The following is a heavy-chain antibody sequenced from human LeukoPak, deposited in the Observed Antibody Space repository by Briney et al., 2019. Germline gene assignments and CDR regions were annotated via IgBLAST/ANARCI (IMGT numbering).Heavy chain of an antibody. V-gene: IGHV4-59*01. J-gene: IGHJ4*02. Sequence: NPSETLSLTCTVSGGSISSYYWSWIRQPPGKGLEWIGYIYYSGSTNYNPSLKSRVTISVDTSKNQFSLKLSSVTAADTAVYYCARERIRANYFDYWGQGTLVTVSS. D-gene: IGHD3-3*02. CDR2: IYYSGST. CDR3: ARERIRANYFDY. CDR1: GGSISSYY.